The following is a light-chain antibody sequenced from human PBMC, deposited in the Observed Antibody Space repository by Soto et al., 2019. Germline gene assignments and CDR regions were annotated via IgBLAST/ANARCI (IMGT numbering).Light chain of an antibody. CDR3: QHYNNWPPWT. CDR1: QSVSSN. V-gene: IGKV3-15*01. Sequence: ETVMTQSPATLSVSPEERVTLSCRASQSVSSNLAWYQQKPGQAPRLLIYGASTRATGIPARFGGSGSETEFTLTISSLQSEDFAVYYCQHYNNWPPWTFGQGTKVDIK. CDR2: GAS. J-gene: IGKJ1*01.